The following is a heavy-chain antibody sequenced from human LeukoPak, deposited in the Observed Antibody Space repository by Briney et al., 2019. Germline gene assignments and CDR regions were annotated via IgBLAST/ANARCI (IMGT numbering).Heavy chain of an antibody. Sequence: ASVKVSCKASGYTFTCYYMHWVRQAPGQGLEWMGIINPSGGSTSYAQKFQGRVTMTRDTSTSTVYMELSSLRSEDTAAYYCARGMGYGDYKNYFDYWGQGTLVTVSS. CDR3: ARGMGYGDYKNYFDY. CDR2: INPSGGST. J-gene: IGHJ4*02. D-gene: IGHD4-17*01. V-gene: IGHV1-46*01. CDR1: GYTFTCYY.